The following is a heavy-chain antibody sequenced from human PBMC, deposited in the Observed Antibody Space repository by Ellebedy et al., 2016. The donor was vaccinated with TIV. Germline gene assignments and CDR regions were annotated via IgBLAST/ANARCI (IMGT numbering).Heavy chain of an antibody. J-gene: IGHJ4*02. V-gene: IGHV3-7*01. CDR3: AGRGY. CDR2: IKRDGSDE. CDR1: GFTFSDYQ. Sequence: GGSLRLSXAATGFTFSDYQMSWIRQAPGKGLEWVANIKRDGSDEYYVDSVKGRFTISRDNAKNSLYLQMNSLRAEDTAVYYCAGRGYWGQGTLVTVSS.